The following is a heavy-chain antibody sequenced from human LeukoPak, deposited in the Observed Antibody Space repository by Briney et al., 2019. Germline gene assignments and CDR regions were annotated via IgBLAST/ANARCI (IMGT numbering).Heavy chain of an antibody. CDR1: GYSFTSYW. J-gene: IGHJ4*02. CDR3: ARLTDYDSSGYQLDY. CDR2: IYPGDSDT. V-gene: IGHV5-51*01. D-gene: IGHD3-22*01. Sequence: GESLKISCTGSGYSFTSYWIGWVRQMPGKGLEWMGIIYPGDSDTRYSPSFQGQVTISADKSISTAYLQWSSLKASDTAMYYCARLTDYDSSGYQLDYWGQGTLVTVSS.